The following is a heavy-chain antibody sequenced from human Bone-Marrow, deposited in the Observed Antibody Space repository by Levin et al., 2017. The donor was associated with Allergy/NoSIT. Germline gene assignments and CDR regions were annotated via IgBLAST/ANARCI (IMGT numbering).Heavy chain of an antibody. V-gene: IGHV3-21*01. Sequence: GGSLRLSCAASGFPLSSYGMNWVRQAPGRGLEWVSSITSFSSYIYYADSVKGRFTISRDNAENSLFLQMNSLRAEDTAVYYCARKSNLDGNWYFDLWGRGTLVTVSS. CDR1: GFPLSSYG. CDR3: ARKSNLDGNWYFDL. CDR2: ITSFSSYI. J-gene: IGHJ2*01. D-gene: IGHD1-1*01.